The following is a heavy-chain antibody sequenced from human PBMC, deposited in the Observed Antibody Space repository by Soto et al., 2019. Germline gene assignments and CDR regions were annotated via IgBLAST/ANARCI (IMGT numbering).Heavy chain of an antibody. CDR3: ARSAAGTDPTLGEYYYYYYMDV. V-gene: IGHV4-4*02. Sequence: SETLSLTCAVSSGSISSSNWWSWVRQPPGKGLEWIGEIYHSGSTNYNPSLKSRVTISVDKSKNQFSLKLSSVTAADTAVYYCARSAAGTDPTLGEYYYYYYMDVWGKGTTVTVSS. D-gene: IGHD6-19*01. J-gene: IGHJ6*03. CDR1: SGSISSSNW. CDR2: IYHSGST.